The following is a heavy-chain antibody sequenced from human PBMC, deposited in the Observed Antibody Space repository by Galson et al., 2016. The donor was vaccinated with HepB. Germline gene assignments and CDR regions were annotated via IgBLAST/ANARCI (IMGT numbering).Heavy chain of an antibody. D-gene: IGHD3-10*01. V-gene: IGHV3-30*03. J-gene: IGHJ4*02. CDR3: ARERPHMVHGGLDY. CDR2: ISSDGIDK. Sequence: SLRLSCAASGFTFNNFGLHWVRQAPGRGLEWVSRISSDGIDKYYADSVNGRFTISRDTSKNTLYLQMNSLRAEDTAVYYCARERPHMVHGGLDYWGPGILVTVSS. CDR1: GFTFNNFG.